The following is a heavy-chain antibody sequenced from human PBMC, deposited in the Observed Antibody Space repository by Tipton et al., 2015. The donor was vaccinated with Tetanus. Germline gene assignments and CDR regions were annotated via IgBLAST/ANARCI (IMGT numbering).Heavy chain of an antibody. CDR2: ISGSSNYI. CDR1: GFTFSDYS. V-gene: IGHV3-21*01. J-gene: IGHJ4*02. D-gene: IGHD3-9*01. Sequence: GSLRLSCAASGFTFSDYSMNWVRQAPGKGLEWVSSISGSSNYINYADSVKGRFTISRANARNSLHLQMNSLRGDDTGVYFCARVHTPGLLGRYPLDYWGQGTLVTVSS. CDR3: ARVHTPGLLGRYPLDY.